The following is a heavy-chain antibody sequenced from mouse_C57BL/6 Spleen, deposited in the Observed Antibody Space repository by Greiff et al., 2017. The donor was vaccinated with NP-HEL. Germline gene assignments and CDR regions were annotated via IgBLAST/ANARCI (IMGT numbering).Heavy chain of an antibody. CDR1: GFTFSDYY. J-gene: IGHJ3*01. V-gene: IGHV5-16*01. CDR3: ARDEGDYGYGQAWFAY. Sequence: EVKLMESEGGLVQPGSSMKLSCPASGFTFSDYYMAWVRQVPEKGQDWVATLNYDGISTSYLASLKSRFIISRDNAKNMLYLQMSRLKSEDTATYYCARDEGDYGYGQAWFAYWGQGTLVTVSA. D-gene: IGHD2-2*01. CDR2: LNYDGIST.